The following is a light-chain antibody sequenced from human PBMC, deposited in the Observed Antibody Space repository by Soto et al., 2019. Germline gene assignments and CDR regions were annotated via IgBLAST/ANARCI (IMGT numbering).Light chain of an antibody. J-gene: IGKJ5*01. CDR2: AAS. CDR3: QHCYSALSFT. CDR1: ESIARH. Sequence: DIQMTQSPSSLSASVGDRVTITCRASESIARHLNWYQQKPGKAPKLLIYAASSLQNGVPSRFRGGGSGTDFTLTISNLQPDDFATYYCQHCYSALSFTVGQRTRLEIK. V-gene: IGKV1-39*01.